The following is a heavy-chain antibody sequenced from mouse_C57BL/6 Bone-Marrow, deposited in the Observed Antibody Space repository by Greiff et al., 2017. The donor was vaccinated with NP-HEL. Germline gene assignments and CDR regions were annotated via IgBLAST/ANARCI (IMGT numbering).Heavy chain of an antibody. CDR3: ARDRGLPHYYAMDY. CDR2: ISDGGSYT. CDR1: GFTFSSYA. V-gene: IGHV5-4*01. J-gene: IGHJ4*01. Sequence: EVQLVESGGGLVKPGGSLKLSCAASGFTFSSYAMSWVRQTPDKRLEWVATISDGGSYTYYPDNVKGRFTISRDNAKNNLYLQMSHLKSEDTAMYYCARDRGLPHYYAMDYWGQGTSVTVSS. D-gene: IGHD2-2*01.